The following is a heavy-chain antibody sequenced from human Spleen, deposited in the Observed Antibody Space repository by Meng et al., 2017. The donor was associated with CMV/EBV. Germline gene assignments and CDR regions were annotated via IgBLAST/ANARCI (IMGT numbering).Heavy chain of an antibody. J-gene: IGHJ3*02. D-gene: IGHD1-26*01. CDR3: ASDRGGVGATVSAFDI. Sequence: GESLKISCAASGFTFSSYEMNWVRQAPGKGLEWVSYISSSGSTIYYADSVKGRFTISRDNAKNSLYLQMNSLRAEDTAVYYCASDRGGVGATVSAFDIWGQGTMVTVSS. CDR1: GFTFSSYE. V-gene: IGHV3-48*03. CDR2: ISSSGSTI.